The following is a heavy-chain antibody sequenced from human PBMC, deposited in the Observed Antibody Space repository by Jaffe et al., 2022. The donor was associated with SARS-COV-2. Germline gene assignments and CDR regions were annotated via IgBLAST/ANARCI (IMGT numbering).Heavy chain of an antibody. CDR3: ARAGAGGRYYFDY. Sequence: QVQLVESGGGVVQPGRSLRLSCAASGFTFSSYAMHWVRQAPGKGLEWVAVISYDGSNKYYADSVKGRFTISRDNSKNTLYLQMNSLRAEDTAVYYCARAGAGGRYYFDYWGQGTLVTVSS. CDR2: ISYDGSNK. V-gene: IGHV3-30-3*01. D-gene: IGHD1-26*01. J-gene: IGHJ4*02. CDR1: GFTFSSYA.